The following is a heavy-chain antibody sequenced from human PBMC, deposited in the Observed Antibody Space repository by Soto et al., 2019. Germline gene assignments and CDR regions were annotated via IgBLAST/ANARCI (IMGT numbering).Heavy chain of an antibody. D-gene: IGHD3-22*01. Sequence: QVQLVQSGAEVKKPGSSVKVSCKASGGTFSSYAISWVRQAPGQGLEWMGGIIPIFGTANYAQKFQGRVTITADESTSTAYMELSSLRSEDTAVYYCARDPDYHDSSGYSYGMDVWGQGTTVTVSS. CDR1: GGTFSSYA. CDR2: IIPIFGTA. J-gene: IGHJ6*02. CDR3: ARDPDYHDSSGYSYGMDV. V-gene: IGHV1-69*01.